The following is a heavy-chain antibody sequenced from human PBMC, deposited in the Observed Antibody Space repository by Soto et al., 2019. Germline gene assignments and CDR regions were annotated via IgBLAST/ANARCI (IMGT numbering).Heavy chain of an antibody. Sequence: GGSLRLSCAASGFTFSGSAMHWVRQASGKGLEWVGRIRSKANSYATAYAASVKGRFTISRDDSKNTAYLQMNSLKTEDTAVYYCTRRTTGYCSSTSCYIHGMDVWGQGTTVTVSS. D-gene: IGHD2-2*02. CDR3: TRRTTGYCSSTSCYIHGMDV. V-gene: IGHV3-73*01. J-gene: IGHJ6*02. CDR2: IRSKANSYAT. CDR1: GFTFSGSA.